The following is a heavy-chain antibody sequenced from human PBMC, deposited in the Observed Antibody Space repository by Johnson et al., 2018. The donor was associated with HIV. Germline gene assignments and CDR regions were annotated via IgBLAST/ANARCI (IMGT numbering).Heavy chain of an antibody. J-gene: IGHJ3*02. Sequence: QVQLVASGGGVVQPGRSLRLSCAASGFTFSSYGMHWVRQAPGTGLEWVAVISYDGSNKYYADSVKGRFTSSRDNSKNTLYLQMNSLRAEDTAVYYCALGDSSGWYRYAFDIWGQVTMVTVSS. V-gene: IGHV3-30*03. CDR2: ISYDGSNK. CDR3: ALGDSSGWYRYAFDI. CDR1: GFTFSSYG. D-gene: IGHD6-19*01.